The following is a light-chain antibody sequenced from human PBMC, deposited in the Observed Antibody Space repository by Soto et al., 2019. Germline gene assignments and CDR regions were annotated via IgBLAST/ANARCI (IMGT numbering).Light chain of an antibody. Sequence: QSALTQPASVSGSPGQSVTISCTGTSSDIGAYKYVSWYQKHPGKAPKLMIYGVSNRPSGISNRFSGSKSGNTAFLTISGLQPEDEADYYCSSFTGPTTLDVFGTGTKFTVL. CDR1: SSDIGAYKY. CDR3: SSFTGPTTLDV. CDR2: GVS. V-gene: IGLV2-14*03. J-gene: IGLJ1*01.